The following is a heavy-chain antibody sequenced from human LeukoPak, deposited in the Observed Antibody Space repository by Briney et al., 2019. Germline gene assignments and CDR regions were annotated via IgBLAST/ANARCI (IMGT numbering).Heavy chain of an antibody. Sequence: PGGSLRLSCAASGFTFSAYAMSWARLAPGKGLEWVSSIVGSGVSTYYGDSVKGRFTISRDNSKNTLYLQMNSLRAEDTAVYYCAKAALGVAAAGRGNDYWGQGTLVTVSS. J-gene: IGHJ4*02. CDR3: AKAALGVAAAGRGNDY. CDR1: GFTFSAYA. CDR2: IVGSGVST. D-gene: IGHD6-13*01. V-gene: IGHV3-23*01.